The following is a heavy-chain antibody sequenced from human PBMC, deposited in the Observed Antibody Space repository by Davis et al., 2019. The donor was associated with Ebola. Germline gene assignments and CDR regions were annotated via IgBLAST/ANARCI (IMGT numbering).Heavy chain of an antibody. CDR1: GNRFNSHW. V-gene: IGHV5-51*01. CDR3: ATLRRTITGMDDGFDI. Sequence: PGGSLRLSCKDSGNRFNSHWIGWVRQMPGKGLEWMGIIYTGDSDTRYSPSFRGQVTISADKSIKTAFLQWSSLKASDTAMYYCATLRRTITGMDDGFDIWGQGTMVTVSS. D-gene: IGHD1-20*01. J-gene: IGHJ3*02. CDR2: IYTGDSDT.